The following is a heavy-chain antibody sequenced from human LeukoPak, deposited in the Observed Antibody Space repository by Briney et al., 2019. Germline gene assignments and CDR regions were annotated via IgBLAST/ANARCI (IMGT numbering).Heavy chain of an antibody. D-gene: IGHD4-17*01. CDR1: GFTFSSYW. V-gene: IGHV3-7*01. Sequence: GGSLRLSCAASGFTFSSYWMSWVRQAPGKGLEWVANIKQDGSEKYYVDSVKGRFTISRDNAKSSLYLQMNSLRAEDTAVYHCARDPGYGDYDYWGQGTLVTVSS. CDR2: IKQDGSEK. CDR3: ARDPGYGDYDY. J-gene: IGHJ4*02.